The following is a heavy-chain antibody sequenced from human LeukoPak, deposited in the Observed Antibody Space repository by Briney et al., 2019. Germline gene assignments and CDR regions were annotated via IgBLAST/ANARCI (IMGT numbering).Heavy chain of an antibody. J-gene: IGHJ3*02. V-gene: IGHV3-30*18. CDR3: ANPSGTYGPGVFDI. CDR2: ISYDGSNK. Sequence: GGSLRLSCAASGFTFSSYGMHWVRQPPGKGLEWVALISYDGSNKYFADSVKGRFTISRDNSENKLYLQMNSLRPEDTAVYYCANPSGTYGPGVFDIWGQGTMVTVSS. CDR1: GFTFSSYG. D-gene: IGHD1-26*01.